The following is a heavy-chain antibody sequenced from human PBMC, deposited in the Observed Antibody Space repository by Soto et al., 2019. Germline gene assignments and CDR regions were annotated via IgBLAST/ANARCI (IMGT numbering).Heavy chain of an antibody. CDR2: ISYDGSNK. CDR1: GFTFSSYG. CDR3: AKDSTPPPYFDY. V-gene: IGHV3-30*18. Sequence: PGGSLRLSSAASGFTFSSYGMHWVRQAPGKGLEWVAVISYDGSNKYYADSVKGRLTISRDNSKNTLYLQMNSLRAEDTAVYYCAKDSTPPPYFDYWGQGTLVTVSS. D-gene: IGHD1-1*01. J-gene: IGHJ4*02.